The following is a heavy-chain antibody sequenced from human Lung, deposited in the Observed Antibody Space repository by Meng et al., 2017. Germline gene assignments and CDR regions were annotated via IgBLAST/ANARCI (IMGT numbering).Heavy chain of an antibody. CDR3: ARGQKGYFDL. CDR2: IYNSGST. J-gene: IGHJ2*01. Sequence: HLKDWGPVLVKPSQTLSLLCTVSGGSISSSNYYWSWIRQPPGKGLEWSGHIYNSGSTYYNPSLKSRITISVDTSKNQFSLKLSSVTAADTAVYYCARGQKGYFDLWGRGTLVTVSS. CDR1: GGSISSSNYY. V-gene: IGHV4-30-4*01.